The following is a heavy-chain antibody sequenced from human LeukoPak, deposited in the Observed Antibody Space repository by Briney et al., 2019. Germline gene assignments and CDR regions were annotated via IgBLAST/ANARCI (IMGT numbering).Heavy chain of an antibody. D-gene: IGHD3-22*01. CDR3: ARKGYYYDSSGSGGYFDY. J-gene: IGHJ4*02. Sequence: SETLSLTCTVSGGSISSYHWSWTRQPPGKGLEFIGYINYSGSATYNPSLKSRVTISVDTSKNQFSLRLYSVTAADTAVYYCARKGYYYDSSGSGGYFDYWGQGTLVTVSS. CDR1: GGSISSYH. CDR2: INYSGSA. V-gene: IGHV4-59*08.